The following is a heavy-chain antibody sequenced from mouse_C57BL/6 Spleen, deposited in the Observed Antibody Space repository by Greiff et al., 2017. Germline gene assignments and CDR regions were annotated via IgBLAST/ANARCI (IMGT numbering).Heavy chain of an antibody. CDR2: ISYDGSN. J-gene: IGHJ2*01. D-gene: IGHD1-1*01. V-gene: IGHV3-6*01. CDR1: GYSITSGYY. Sequence: EVKLQESGPGLVKPSQSLSLTCSVTGYSITSGYYWNWIRQFPGNKLEWMGYISYDGSNNYNPSLKNRISITRDTSKNQFFLKLNSVTTEDTATYYCARADGRTLYFDYWGQGTTLTVSS. CDR3: ARADGRTLYFDY.